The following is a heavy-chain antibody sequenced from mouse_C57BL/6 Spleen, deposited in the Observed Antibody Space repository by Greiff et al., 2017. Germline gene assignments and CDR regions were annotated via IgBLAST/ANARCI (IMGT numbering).Heavy chain of an antibody. CDR1: GYTFTSYW. CDR3: ARGGIYYDYDEADYAMNY. Sequence: VQLQQSGAELVKPGASVKMSCKASGYTFTSYWITWVKQRPGQGLEWIGDIYPGSGSTNYNEKFKSKATLTVDTSSSTAYMQLSSLTSEDSAVYYCARGGIYYDYDEADYAMNYWGRGTSVTVSS. V-gene: IGHV1-55*01. D-gene: IGHD2-4*01. J-gene: IGHJ4*01. CDR2: IYPGSGST.